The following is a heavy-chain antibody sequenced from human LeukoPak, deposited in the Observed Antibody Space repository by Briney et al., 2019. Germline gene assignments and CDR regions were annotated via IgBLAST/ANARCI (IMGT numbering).Heavy chain of an antibody. Sequence: ASVKVSCKASGYTFTSYSIHWVRQAPGQGLEWMGIINPSGGSTTYAQKFQGRVTMTRGTSTSTVYMDLSSLTSEDTAMYYCAKGGTTRSYSWFDPWGQGTLVTVSS. J-gene: IGHJ5*02. CDR2: INPSGGST. V-gene: IGHV1-46*01. CDR3: AKGGTTRSYSWFDP. CDR1: GYTFTSYS. D-gene: IGHD2-15*01.